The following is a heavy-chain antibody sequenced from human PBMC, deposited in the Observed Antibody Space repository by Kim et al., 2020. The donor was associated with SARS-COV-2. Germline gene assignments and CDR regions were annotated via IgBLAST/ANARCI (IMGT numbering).Heavy chain of an antibody. CDR2: ITSSSSSI. J-gene: IGHJ5*02. D-gene: IGHD5-18*01. CDR1: GFTFGSYS. Sequence: GGSLRLSCAASGFTFGSYSMHWIRQAPGKGLEWVSSITSSSSSIYYADSIEGRFTISRDNAENSLSLQMNSLRDEDTAVYFCARGVDTAMVSGGYNWFDPWGQGTLVTVSS. CDR3: ARGVDTAMVSGGYNWFDP. V-gene: IGHV3-21*01.